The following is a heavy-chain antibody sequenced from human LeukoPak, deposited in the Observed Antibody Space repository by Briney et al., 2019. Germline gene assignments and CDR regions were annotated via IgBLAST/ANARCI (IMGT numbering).Heavy chain of an antibody. D-gene: IGHD3-16*01. Sequence: ASVTVSCNASEYIFTVYCIHWVRQAPGQLLEWMGWVNPKSGGTKYAQKFQGRVTMTSDTSIRTAYTELSRLRSDDSAVYYCASQRSYYYYYMDVWGKGTTVTISS. CDR1: EYIFTVYC. J-gene: IGHJ6*03. CDR3: ASQRSYYYYYMDV. V-gene: IGHV1-2*02. CDR2: VNPKSGGT.